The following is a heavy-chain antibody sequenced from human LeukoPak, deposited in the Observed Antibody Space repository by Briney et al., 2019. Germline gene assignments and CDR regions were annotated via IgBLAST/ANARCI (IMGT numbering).Heavy chain of an antibody. V-gene: IGHV1-18*01. CDR2: ISAHNGNT. CDR1: GYTFTSYG. CDR3: ARESGGYYDFWSGYSSGGHFDY. Sequence: SVKVSCKASGYTFTSYGISWVRQAPGQGLEWMGWISAHNGNTNYAQKLQGRITMTTDTSTSTAYVELRSLRSDDTAVYYCARESGGYYDFWSGYSSGGHFDYWGQGTLVTVSS. J-gene: IGHJ4*02. D-gene: IGHD3-3*01.